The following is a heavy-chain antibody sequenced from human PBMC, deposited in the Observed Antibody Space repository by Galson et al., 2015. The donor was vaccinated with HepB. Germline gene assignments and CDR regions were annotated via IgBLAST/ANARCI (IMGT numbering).Heavy chain of an antibody. Sequence: SLRLSCAASGFTFSSYSMNWVRQAPGKGLEWVSYISSSSSTIYYADSVKGRFTISRDNAKNSLYLQMNSLRAEDTAVYYCARDGTEVFDYWGQGTLVTVSS. CDR2: ISSSSSTI. CDR1: GFTFSSYS. V-gene: IGHV3-48*01. CDR3: ARDGTEVFDY. J-gene: IGHJ4*02.